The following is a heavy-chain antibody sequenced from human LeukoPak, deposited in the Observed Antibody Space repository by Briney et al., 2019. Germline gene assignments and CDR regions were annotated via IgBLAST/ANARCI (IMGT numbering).Heavy chain of an antibody. J-gene: IGHJ4*02. CDR2: INHSEST. D-gene: IGHD3-9*01. CDR1: GGSFSGYY. V-gene: IGHV4-34*01. Sequence: SETLSLTCAVYGGSFSGYYWSWIRQPPGKGLESIGEINHSESTNYNPSLKSRVTISVDTSKNQFSLKLSSVTAADTAVYYCARGKLIRYFDWLSRQFDYWGQGTLVTVSS. CDR3: ARGKLIRYFDWLSRQFDY.